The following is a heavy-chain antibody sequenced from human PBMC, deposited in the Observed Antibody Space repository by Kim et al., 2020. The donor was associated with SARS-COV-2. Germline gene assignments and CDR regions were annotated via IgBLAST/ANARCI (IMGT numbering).Heavy chain of an antibody. D-gene: IGHD3-22*01. J-gene: IGHJ5*01. V-gene: IGHV3-48*03. CDR2: IISTGKTT. CDR1: GFTFSNYE. CDR3: ARGEGDYYDSSGYLIGWFDS. Sequence: GGSLRLSCTASGFTFSNYEMNWVRQAPGKGLEWVAYIISTGKTTYYAESVEGRFTISRDSAQDSLFLQMDSLRAEDTAVYYCARGEGDYYDSSGYLIGWFDSWGQGTLVNVSS.